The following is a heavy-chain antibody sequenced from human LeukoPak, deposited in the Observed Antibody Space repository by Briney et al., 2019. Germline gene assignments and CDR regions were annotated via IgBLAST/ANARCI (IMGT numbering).Heavy chain of an antibody. CDR1: GGSISSGGYY. Sequence: SETLSLTCTVSGGSISSGGYYWSWIRQHPGKGLEWIGYIYYSGSTYYNPSLKSRVTISVDTSKNQFSLKLSSVTAADTAVYYCATSFRFMVRGVIITNLFDYWGQGTLVTVSS. CDR2: IYYSGST. J-gene: IGHJ4*02. V-gene: IGHV4-31*03. CDR3: ATSFRFMVRGVIITNLFDY. D-gene: IGHD3-10*01.